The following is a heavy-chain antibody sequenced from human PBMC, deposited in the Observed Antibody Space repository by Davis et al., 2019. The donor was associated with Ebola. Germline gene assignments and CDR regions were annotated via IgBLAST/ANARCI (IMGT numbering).Heavy chain of an antibody. CDR3: AGNYYGSGSYYNVNY. V-gene: IGHV1-18*01. CDR1: GYTFTNYG. CDR2: ISAYNGNT. Sequence: ASVKVSCKASGYTFTNYGISWVRQAPGQGLEWMGWISAYNGNTNYAQKLQGRVTMTTDTSTSTAYMELRSLRSDDTAVYYCAGNYYGSGSYYNVNYWGQGTLVTVSS. D-gene: IGHD3-10*01. J-gene: IGHJ4*02.